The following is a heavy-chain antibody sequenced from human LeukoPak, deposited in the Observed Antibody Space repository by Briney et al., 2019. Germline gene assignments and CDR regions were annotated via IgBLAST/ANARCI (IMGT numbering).Heavy chain of an antibody. J-gene: IGHJ6*02. CDR1: GYTFTSYG. Sequence: ASVKVSCKASGYTFTSYGISWVRQAPGQGLEWMGWISAYNGNTNYAQKLQGRVTMTTDTSTSIAYMELRSLRSDDTAVYYCARDTETYYDFWSGPLDVWGQGTAVTVSS. V-gene: IGHV1-18*01. D-gene: IGHD3-3*01. CDR2: ISAYNGNT. CDR3: ARDTETYYDFWSGPLDV.